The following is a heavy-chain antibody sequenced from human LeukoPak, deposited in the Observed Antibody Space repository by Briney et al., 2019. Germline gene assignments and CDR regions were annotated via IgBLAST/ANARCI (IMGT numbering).Heavy chain of an antibody. J-gene: IGHJ4*02. CDR2: ISDDGSKK. Sequence: GGSLRLSCAASGFTFSRYAIHWVRQAPGKGLEWVAIISDDGSKKFYADPVRGRFTISRDDSKSTLYLEMNSLSTEDTALCYCAKDNNYFDYWGQGTLVTVSS. CDR1: GFTFSRYA. CDR3: AKDNNYFDY. V-gene: IGHV3-30-3*01.